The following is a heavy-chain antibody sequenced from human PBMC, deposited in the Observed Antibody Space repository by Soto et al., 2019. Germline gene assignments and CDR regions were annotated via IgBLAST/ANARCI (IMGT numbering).Heavy chain of an antibody. D-gene: IGHD5-18*01. CDR1: GFTFSSYA. CDR2: ISGGGGST. CDR3: AKDIMVTLLYYFDY. J-gene: IGHJ4*02. V-gene: IGHV3-23*01. Sequence: GGSLRLSCAASGFTFSSYAMSWVRQAPGKGLDWFSAISGGGGSTYYADSLKGRFIFSRDNSKNTLYLQMNSLRAEDTAVYYCAKDIMVTLLYYFDYWGQGTLVTVSS.